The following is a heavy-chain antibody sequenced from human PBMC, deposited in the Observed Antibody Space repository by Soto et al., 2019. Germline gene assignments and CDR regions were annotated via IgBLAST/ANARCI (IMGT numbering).Heavy chain of an antibody. D-gene: IGHD6-13*01. V-gene: IGHV4-34*01. CDR2: INHSGST. Sequence: QVQLQQWGAGLLKPSETLSLTCAVYGGSFSGYYWSWIRQPPGKGLEWIGEINHSGSTNYNPSLTSRVTISVATSKRQFSLQLSSVTAADTAVYYCARAHLSSTDAFDIWGQGTMVTVSS. J-gene: IGHJ3*02. CDR1: GGSFSGYY. CDR3: ARAHLSSTDAFDI.